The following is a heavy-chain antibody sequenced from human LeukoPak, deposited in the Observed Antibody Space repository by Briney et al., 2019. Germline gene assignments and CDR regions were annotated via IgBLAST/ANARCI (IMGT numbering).Heavy chain of an antibody. J-gene: IGHJ4*02. D-gene: IGHD5-18*01. CDR3: ARDLGYSYGYWYFDY. CDR2: ISAYNGNT. V-gene: IGHV1-18*04. CDR1: GYTFTSYG. Sequence: ASVKVSCKASGYTFTSYGISWERQAPGQGLEWMGWISAYNGNTNYAQKLQGRVTMTTDTSTSTAYMELRSLRSDDTAVYYCARDLGYSYGYWYFDYWGQGTLVTVSS.